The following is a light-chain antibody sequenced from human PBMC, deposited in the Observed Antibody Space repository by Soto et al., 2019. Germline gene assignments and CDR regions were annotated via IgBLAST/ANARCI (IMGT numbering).Light chain of an antibody. V-gene: IGKV1-39*01. Sequence: DIQMTQSPSSLSASAGDRVTVSCRASQSINSYLNWYQQKPGKAPTLLIYSASSLEAGVSSRFSGSGYGTEFTLTISSLQPEDFAIYSCQQSYTTPYTFGRGTKLEIK. CDR2: SAS. CDR3: QQSYTTPYT. CDR1: QSINSY. J-gene: IGKJ2*01.